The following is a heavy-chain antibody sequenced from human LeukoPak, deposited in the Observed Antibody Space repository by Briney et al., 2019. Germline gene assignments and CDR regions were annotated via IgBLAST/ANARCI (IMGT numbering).Heavy chain of an antibody. J-gene: IGHJ4*02. CDR1: GFTFSSYA. V-gene: IGHV3-30-3*01. CDR2: ISYDGSNK. D-gene: IGHD1-14*01. Sequence: PGGSLRLSCAASGFTFSSYAMHWVRQAPGKGLEWVAVISYDGSNKYYADSVKGRFTISRDNSKNTLYLQMNSLRAEDTAVYYCAPTPDRRFAPYWGQGTLVTVSS. CDR3: APTPDRRFAPY.